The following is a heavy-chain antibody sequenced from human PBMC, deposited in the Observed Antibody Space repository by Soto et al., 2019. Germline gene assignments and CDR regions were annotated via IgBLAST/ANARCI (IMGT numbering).Heavy chain of an antibody. Sequence: ASVKVSCKASRYTFTSYAMHWVRQAPGQRLEWMGWINAGNGNTKYSQKFQGRVTITRDTSASTAYMELSSLRSEVTAVYYCARAVAVAADFDYWGQGTLVTVSS. D-gene: IGHD6-19*01. CDR1: RYTFTSYA. V-gene: IGHV1-3*01. CDR3: ARAVAVAADFDY. CDR2: INAGNGNT. J-gene: IGHJ4*02.